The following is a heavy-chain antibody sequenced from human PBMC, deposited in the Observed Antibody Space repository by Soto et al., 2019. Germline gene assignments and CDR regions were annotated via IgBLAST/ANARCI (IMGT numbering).Heavy chain of an antibody. D-gene: IGHD1-1*01. J-gene: IGHJ5*02. CDR3: ARGSWNELPHWFEP. Sequence: SETLSLTCAVSVGSISSYYWSLIRQPPGKGLEWLVYIYYSGSAKYNPSLKSRVTISVDTSKNQLSLKLSSVTAADTAVYYCARGSWNELPHWFEPWGQGTMVTVSS. CDR2: IYYSGSA. CDR1: VGSISSYY. V-gene: IGHV4-59*01.